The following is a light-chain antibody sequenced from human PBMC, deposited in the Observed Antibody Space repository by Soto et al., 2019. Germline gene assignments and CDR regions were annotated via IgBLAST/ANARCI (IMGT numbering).Light chain of an antibody. CDR3: QQRVIWPPLT. CDR1: QSVSNY. Sequence: EVVLTQSPATLSLSPGERATLSCRASQSVSNYLAWYQQKPGQAPRLLIYDTSNRATGIPARFSGSGSGTDFTLPISSLEPKDFAVYYCQQRVIWPPLTCGGGTKVEI. CDR2: DTS. J-gene: IGKJ4*01. V-gene: IGKV3-11*01.